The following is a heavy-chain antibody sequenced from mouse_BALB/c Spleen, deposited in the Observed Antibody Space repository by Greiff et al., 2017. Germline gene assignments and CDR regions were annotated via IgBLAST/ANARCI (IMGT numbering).Heavy chain of an antibody. CDR1: GFSLTSYG. D-gene: IGHD4-1*01. CDR2: IWRGGST. Sequence: QVQLKESGPSLVQPSQSLSITCTVSGFSLTSYGVHWVRQSPGKGLEWLGVIWRGGSTDYNAAFMSRLSITKDNSKSQVFFKMNSLQADDTAIYYCAKSSITGTRDYYFDYWGQGTTLTVSS. J-gene: IGHJ2*01. V-gene: IGHV2-5-1*01. CDR3: AKSSITGTRDYYFDY.